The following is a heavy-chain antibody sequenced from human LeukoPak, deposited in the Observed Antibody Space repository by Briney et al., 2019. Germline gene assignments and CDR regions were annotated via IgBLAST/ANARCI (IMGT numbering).Heavy chain of an antibody. Sequence: GGSLRLSCAASGFTFRNSAMHWVRQAPGKGLEWVAVISLDGTNKYYADSVKGRFTISRDDSKNTLYLQMNSLGAEDTAVYYCATGYSSSWSLKWGQGTLVTVSS. J-gene: IGHJ4*02. CDR3: ATGYSSSWSLK. CDR1: GFTFRNSA. D-gene: IGHD6-13*01. V-gene: IGHV3-30*04. CDR2: ISLDGTNK.